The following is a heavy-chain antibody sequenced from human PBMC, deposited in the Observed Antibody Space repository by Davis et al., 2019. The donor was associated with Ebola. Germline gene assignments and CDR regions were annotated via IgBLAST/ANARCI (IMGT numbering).Heavy chain of an antibody. CDR2: ISGSGGST. CDR1: GFTFSSYA. V-gene: IGHV3-23*01. CDR3: AKVASTRIAAAGTLWFDP. D-gene: IGHD6-13*01. Sequence: PGGSLRLSCAASGFTFSSYAMSWVRQAPGKGLEWVSAISGSGGSTYYADSVKGRFTISRDNSKNTLYLQMNSLRAEDTAVYYCAKVASTRIAAAGTLWFDPWGQGTLVTVSS. J-gene: IGHJ5*02.